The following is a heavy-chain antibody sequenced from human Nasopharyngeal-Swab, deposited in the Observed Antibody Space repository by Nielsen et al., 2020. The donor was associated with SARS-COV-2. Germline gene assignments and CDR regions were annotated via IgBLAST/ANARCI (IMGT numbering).Heavy chain of an antibody. J-gene: IGHJ6*02. CDR1: GFTFSSYG. D-gene: IGHD1-26*01. Sequence: GESLKISCAASGFTFSSYGMHWVHQAPGKGLEWVAVIWYDGSNKYYADSVKGRFTISRDNSKNTLYLQMNSLRAEDTAVYYCARDGAPGDSGSYYGMDVWGQGTTVTVSS. V-gene: IGHV3-33*01. CDR2: IWYDGSNK. CDR3: ARDGAPGDSGSYYGMDV.